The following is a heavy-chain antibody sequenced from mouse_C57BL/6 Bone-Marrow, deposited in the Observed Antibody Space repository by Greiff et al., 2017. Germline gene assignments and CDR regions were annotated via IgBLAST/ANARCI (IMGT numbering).Heavy chain of an antibody. V-gene: IGHV5-6*01. D-gene: IGHD2-3*01. CDR3: ARQNGYYGAMDY. J-gene: IGHJ4*01. CDR1: GFTFSSYG. Sequence: EVQRVESGGDLVKPGGSLKLSCAASGFTFSSYGMSWVRQTPDKRLEWVATISSGGSYTYYPDSVKGRFTISRDNAKTTLYLQMSSLKSEDTAMYYCARQNGYYGAMDYWGQGTSVTVAS. CDR2: ISSGGSYT.